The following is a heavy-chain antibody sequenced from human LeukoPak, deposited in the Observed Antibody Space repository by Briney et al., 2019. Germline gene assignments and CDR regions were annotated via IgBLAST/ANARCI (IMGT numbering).Heavy chain of an antibody. Sequence: PGGSLRLSCAASGFTVSSNYMTWVRQAPGKGLEWVSAISGSGDSTYSADSVKGRFTISRDNFRNTLSLQMNSLRAEDTAVYYCAKNILGIVGAPRYGMDVWGQGTTVTVSS. CDR1: GFTVSSNY. CDR3: AKNILGIVGAPRYGMDV. CDR2: ISGSGDST. D-gene: IGHD1-26*01. V-gene: IGHV3-23*01. J-gene: IGHJ6*02.